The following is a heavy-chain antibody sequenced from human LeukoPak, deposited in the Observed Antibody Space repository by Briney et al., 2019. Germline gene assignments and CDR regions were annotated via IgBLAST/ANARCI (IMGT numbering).Heavy chain of an antibody. CDR1: GGSIRRYY. V-gene: IGHV4-59*12. CDR3: ARVSVPDYFDY. D-gene: IGHD2-2*01. J-gene: IGHJ4*02. Sequence: PSETLSLTCAVSGGSIRRYYWRWIRHPPGKGLGWVGDIYYSGRTTSNPSLKSRVTISVDTSKNQFSAKLSSVTAADTAVYYCARVSVPDYFDYRGQGTLVTVSS. CDR2: IYYSGRT.